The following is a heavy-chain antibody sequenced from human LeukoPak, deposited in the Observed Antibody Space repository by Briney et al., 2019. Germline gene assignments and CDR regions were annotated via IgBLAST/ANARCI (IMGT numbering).Heavy chain of an antibody. J-gene: IGHJ3*02. CDR1: GGSISSGGYY. CDR3: ARASIETHDAFDI. D-gene: IGHD2-15*01. V-gene: IGHV4-31*03. CDR2: IYYSGST. Sequence: SETLSLTCTVSGGSISSGGYYWSWIRQHPGEGLEWIGYIYYSGSTYYNPSLKSRVTISVDTSKNQFSLKLSSVTAADTAVYYCARASIETHDAFDIWGQGTMVTVSS.